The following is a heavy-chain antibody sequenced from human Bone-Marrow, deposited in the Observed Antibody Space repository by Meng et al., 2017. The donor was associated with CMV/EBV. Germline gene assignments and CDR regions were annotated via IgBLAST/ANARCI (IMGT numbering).Heavy chain of an antibody. CDR3: ARIRSHYGSGYYSHYVFDI. Sequence: GGSLRLSCAASGFTFSSYAMHWVRHAPGKGLEWVAVISYDGSNKYYADSVKGRFTISRDNSKNALYLQMNSLRAEDTAVHYCARIRSHYGSGYYSHYVFDIWGQGTMVTVSS. CDR1: GFTFSSYA. D-gene: IGHD3-10*01. V-gene: IGHV3-30-3*01. CDR2: ISYDGSNK. J-gene: IGHJ3*02.